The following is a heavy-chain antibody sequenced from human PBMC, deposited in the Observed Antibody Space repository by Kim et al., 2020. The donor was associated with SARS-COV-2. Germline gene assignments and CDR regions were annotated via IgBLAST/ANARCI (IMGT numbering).Heavy chain of an antibody. CDR1: GFTFTNYV. Sequence: GGSLRLSCLASGFTFTNYVMNWVRQAPGKGLEWVSAISTGGDTTYYADFVRGRFTASRDNSKSTLYLQMNSLRAEDTAVYYCARYLSGSYYFGLDVWGQGTTVPVSS. J-gene: IGHJ6*02. CDR2: ISTGGDTT. V-gene: IGHV3-23*01. CDR3: ARYLSGSYYFGLDV. D-gene: IGHD1-1*01.